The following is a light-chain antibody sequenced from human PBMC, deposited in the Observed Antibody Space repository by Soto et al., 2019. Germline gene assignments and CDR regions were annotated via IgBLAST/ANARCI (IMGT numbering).Light chain of an antibody. V-gene: IGKV1-12*02. CDR2: GAS. CDR3: HHANGDPWT. Sequence: DIQMTQSPSSVSASVGDRVTISCRASHDVRSWLAWYQQKPGKAPNLLIYGASTLQSGVRSRFSGSGSGTDFTLTISRLQPEDFATYYCHHANGDPWTGGQGNNVEIK. J-gene: IGKJ1*01. CDR1: HDVRSW.